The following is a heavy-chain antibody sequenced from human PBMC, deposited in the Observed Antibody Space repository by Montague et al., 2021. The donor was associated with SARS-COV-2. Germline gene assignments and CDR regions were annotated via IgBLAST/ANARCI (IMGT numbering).Heavy chain of an antibody. Sequence: SETLSLTCTVSGGSISGYYWSWIRQPPGKGLEWIGFVHYSGSTNYNPSLKSRVTMSVDTSKNQFSLKVSSVSAADTAVYYCARNGYTRSPLWGQGTLVIVSS. V-gene: IGHV4-59*01. CDR2: VHYSGST. CDR3: ARNGYTRSPL. D-gene: IGHD6-13*01. J-gene: IGHJ4*02. CDR1: GGSISGYY.